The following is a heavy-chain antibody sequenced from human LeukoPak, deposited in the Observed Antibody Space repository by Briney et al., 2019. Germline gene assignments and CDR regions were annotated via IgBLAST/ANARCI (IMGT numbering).Heavy chain of an antibody. Sequence: GGSLRLSCAASGFTFSSYDMNWVRQAPGKGLEWVSYISSSGKTIYYADSVKGRFTISRDNAKNSLYLHMNSLRDGDTALYDCARPTGVGATPPAYWGQGTLVTVSS. CDR3: ARPTGVGATPPAY. CDR2: ISSSGKTI. V-gene: IGHV3-48*03. CDR1: GFTFSSYD. D-gene: IGHD1-26*01. J-gene: IGHJ4*02.